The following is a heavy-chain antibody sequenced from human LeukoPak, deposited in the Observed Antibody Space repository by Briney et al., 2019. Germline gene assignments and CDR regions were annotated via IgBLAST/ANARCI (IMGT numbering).Heavy chain of an antibody. CDR1: GFTFNNYG. Sequence: PGGTLRLSCAVSGFTFNNYGMSWVRQAPGKGLEWVSVIYSGGSTYYADSLKGRFTISRDNAKNSLYLQMNSLRAEDTAVYYCARSMQVNGDYVWYYFDYWGQGTLVTVSS. D-gene: IGHD4-17*01. V-gene: IGHV3-66*01. CDR3: ARSMQVNGDYVWYYFDY. J-gene: IGHJ4*02. CDR2: IYSGGST.